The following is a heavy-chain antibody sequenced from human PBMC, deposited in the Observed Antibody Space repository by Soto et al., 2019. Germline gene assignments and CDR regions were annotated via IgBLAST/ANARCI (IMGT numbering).Heavy chain of an antibody. J-gene: IGHJ3*02. CDR3: ARGAYSDSIAPWAFNI. V-gene: IGHV1-18*01. Sequence: QVQLVQSQTELTKPGASVKVSCKASGYTFTSYGISWVRQAPGQGLEWVGWISPYNGNTNYAPKVKGRVTLTTDTSTNTAYMELRSLRSDDTAVYYCARGAYSDSIAPWAFNIWGQGTMVTVSS. CDR1: GYTFTSYG. CDR2: ISPYNGNT. D-gene: IGHD3-16*01.